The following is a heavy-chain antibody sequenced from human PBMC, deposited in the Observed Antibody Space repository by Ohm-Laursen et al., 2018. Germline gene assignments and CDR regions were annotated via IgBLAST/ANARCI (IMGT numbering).Heavy chain of an antibody. CDR2: IYHSGST. V-gene: IGHV4-38-2*02. J-gene: IGHJ5*02. CDR1: GYSISSGYY. Sequence: TLSLTCAVSGYSISSGYYWGWIRQPPGKGLEWIGSIYHSGSTYYNPSLKSLVTISVDTSKNQFSLKLSSVTAEDTALYYCAKDEYSSSSGRFDPWGQGTLVTVSS. D-gene: IGHD6-6*01. CDR3: AKDEYSSSSGRFDP.